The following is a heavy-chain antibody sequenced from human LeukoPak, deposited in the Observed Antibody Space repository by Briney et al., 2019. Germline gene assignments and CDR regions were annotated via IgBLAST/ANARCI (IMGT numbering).Heavy chain of an antibody. D-gene: IGHD3-10*01. Sequence: SETLSLTCAVYGGSFSGYYWSWIRQPPGKGLEWIGEINHSGSTNYNPSLKSRVTISVDTSKNQFSLKLSSVTAADTAVYYCASRGGGYYYYYYMDVWGKGTTVTVSS. CDR1: GGSFSGYY. CDR3: ASRGGGYYYYYYMDV. V-gene: IGHV4-34*01. CDR2: INHSGST. J-gene: IGHJ6*03.